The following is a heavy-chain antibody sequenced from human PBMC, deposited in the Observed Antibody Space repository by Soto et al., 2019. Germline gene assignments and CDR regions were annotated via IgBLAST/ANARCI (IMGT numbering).Heavy chain of an antibody. Sequence: PSETLSLTCAVYGGSFSGYCWSWLRQPPGKGLEWIGEINHSGSTNYNPSLKSRVTISVDTSKNQFSLKLSSVTAADTAVYYCARGQLRYFDWLFRYYFDYWGQGTLVTVSS. V-gene: IGHV4-34*01. CDR1: GGSFSGYC. J-gene: IGHJ4*02. D-gene: IGHD3-9*01. CDR2: INHSGST. CDR3: ARGQLRYFDWLFRYYFDY.